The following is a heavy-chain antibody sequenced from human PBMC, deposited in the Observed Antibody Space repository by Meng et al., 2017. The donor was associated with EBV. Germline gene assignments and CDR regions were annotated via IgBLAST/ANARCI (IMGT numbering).Heavy chain of an antibody. CDR2: IYWDDDK. CDR1: GFSLSTSGVG. J-gene: IGHJ5*02. CDR3: AHRRDEYSSSWYGWFDP. Sequence: QSPLKESGPTLVNPTQTLPLTCTFSGFSLSTSGVGVGWIRQPPGKALEWPALIYWDDDKRYSPSLKSRLTITKDTSKNQVVLTMTNMDPVDTATYYCAHRRDEYSSSWYGWFDPWGQGTLVTVSS. D-gene: IGHD6-13*01. V-gene: IGHV2-5*02.